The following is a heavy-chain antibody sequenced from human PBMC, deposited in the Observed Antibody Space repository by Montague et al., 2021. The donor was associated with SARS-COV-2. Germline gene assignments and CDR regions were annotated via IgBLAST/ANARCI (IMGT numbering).Heavy chain of an antibody. V-gene: IGHV4-39*01. D-gene: IGHD6-13*01. CDR2: ISYTGST. Sequence: SETLSLTCTVSGGSISRSTSSWAWIRQPPGKGLEWIGSISYTGSTYCNPSLKSRVTISVDTSRNQFSLRLSSVTAADTSAYYCARLPLVSSWSRAAGYYYYGMDVWGQGTTVTVSS. CDR3: ARLPLVSSWSRAAGYYYYGMDV. J-gene: IGHJ6*02. CDR1: GGSISRSTSS.